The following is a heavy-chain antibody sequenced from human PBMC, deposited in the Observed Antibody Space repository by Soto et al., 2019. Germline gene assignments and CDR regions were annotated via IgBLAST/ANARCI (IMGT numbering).Heavy chain of an antibody. CDR2: INPSGGST. D-gene: IGHD2-2*01. J-gene: IGHJ6*02. CDR3: ASSWVVVPAATRYYYYYGMDV. CDR1: GYTFTSYY. V-gene: IGHV1-46*01. Sequence: ASVKVSCKPSGYTFTSYYMHWVRQAPGQGLEWMGIINPSGGSTSYAQKFQGRVTMTRDTSTSTVYMELSSLRSEDTAVYYCASSWVVVPAATRYYYYYGMDVWGQGTTVTVSS.